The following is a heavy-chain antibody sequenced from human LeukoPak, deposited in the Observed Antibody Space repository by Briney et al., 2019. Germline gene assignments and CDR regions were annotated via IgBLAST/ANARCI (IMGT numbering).Heavy chain of an antibody. CDR1: GGSISSYY. V-gene: IGHV4-59*12. CDR2: IYYSGST. CDR3: ARGKKYQLLSLLFDP. J-gene: IGHJ5*02. D-gene: IGHD2-2*01. Sequence: PSETLSLTCTVSGGSISSYYWSWIRQPPGKGLEWIGYIYYSGSTNYNPSLKSRVTISVDTSKNQFSLKLSSVTAADTAVYYCARGKKYQLLSLLFDPWGQGTLVTVSS.